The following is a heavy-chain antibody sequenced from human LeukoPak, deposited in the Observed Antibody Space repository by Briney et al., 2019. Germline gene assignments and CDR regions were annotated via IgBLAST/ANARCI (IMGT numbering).Heavy chain of an antibody. V-gene: IGHV4-39*07. Sequence: SETLSLTCTVSGGSISSSSYYWGWIRQPPGKGLEWIGSIYYSGSTYYNPSLKSRVTISVDTSKNQFSLKLSSVTAADTAVYYCARDQYYYDSSGYSLFDYWGQGTLVTVSS. D-gene: IGHD3-22*01. CDR2: IYYSGST. CDR1: GGSISSSSYY. J-gene: IGHJ4*02. CDR3: ARDQYYYDSSGYSLFDY.